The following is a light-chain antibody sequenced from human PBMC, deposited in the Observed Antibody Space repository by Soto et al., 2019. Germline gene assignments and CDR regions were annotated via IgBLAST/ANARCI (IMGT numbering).Light chain of an antibody. CDR3: QQSFSTPLT. J-gene: IGKJ3*01. CDR2: AAS. Sequence: DIQMTQSPSSLSASVGDRVTITCRASQTIGSYLNWFLQKPGKAPKLLIYAASSLQSGVPSRFSGSGSGTDFTLAISSLQPEDFATYYCQQSFSTPLTFGPGTKVDIK. V-gene: IGKV1-39*01. CDR1: QTIGSY.